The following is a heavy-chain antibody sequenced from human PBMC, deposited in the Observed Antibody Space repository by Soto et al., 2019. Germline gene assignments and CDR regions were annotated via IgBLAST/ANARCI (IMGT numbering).Heavy chain of an antibody. Sequence: PSETLSLTCAVYGVTFSGYYWSWIRKPPGKGLEWIGEINHSGSTNYNPSLKSRVTISVDTSKTQFSLKLSSVTAADTAVYYCARGKLSDYVWGSYRYHFDYWGQGTVVTVSS. CDR1: GVTFSGYY. CDR3: ARGKLSDYVWGSYRYHFDY. V-gene: IGHV4-34*01. D-gene: IGHD3-16*02. CDR2: INHSGST. J-gene: IGHJ4*02.